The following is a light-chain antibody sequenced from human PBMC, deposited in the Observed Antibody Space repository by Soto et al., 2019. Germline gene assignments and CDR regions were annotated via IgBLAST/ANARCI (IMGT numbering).Light chain of an antibody. CDR3: RPYAASSPWV. CDR1: SSDVGGYNY. V-gene: IGLV2-8*01. Sequence: QSAPTQPPSASGSPGQSATISCTGTSSDVGGYNYVSWYQQYPGKAPKLMIYEVSKRPSGVPDRFSGSKSGNTASLTVSGPQPGDEADYYCRPYAASSPWVFGGGPNLTVL. J-gene: IGLJ3*02. CDR2: EVS.